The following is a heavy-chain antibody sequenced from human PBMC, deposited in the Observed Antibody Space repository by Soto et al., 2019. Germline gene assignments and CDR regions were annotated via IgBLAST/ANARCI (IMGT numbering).Heavy chain of an antibody. CDR3: ARDRDGRSGWSTPSAFDI. CDR1: GFTFSSYA. J-gene: IGHJ3*02. V-gene: IGHV3-30-3*01. CDR2: ISYDGSNK. Sequence: QVQLVESGGGVVQPGRSLRLSCAASGFTFSSYAMHWVRQAPGKGLEWGAVISYDGSNKYYADSVKGRFTISIDNSKNTLYLQMNSLRAEDTAVYYCARDRDGRSGWSTPSAFDIWGQGTMVTVSS. D-gene: IGHD6-19*01.